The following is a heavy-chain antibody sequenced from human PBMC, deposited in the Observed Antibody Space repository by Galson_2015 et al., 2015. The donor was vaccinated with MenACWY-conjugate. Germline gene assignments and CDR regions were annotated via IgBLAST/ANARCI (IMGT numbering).Heavy chain of an antibody. CDR2: ISGSGRPI. CDR3: ARDTRWAFDI. CDR1: GFTFSSYS. D-gene: IGHD1-1*01. Sequence: SLRLSCAASGFTFSSYSMSWVRQAPGKGPEWVPYISGSGRPINYAESVKGRFTISRDNAKNSLSLQMNSLRDEDTAVYYCARDTRWAFDIWGQGTVVTVSS. J-gene: IGHJ3*02. V-gene: IGHV3-48*02.